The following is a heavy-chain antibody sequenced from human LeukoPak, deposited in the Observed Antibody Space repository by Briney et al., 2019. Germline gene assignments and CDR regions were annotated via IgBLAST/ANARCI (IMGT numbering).Heavy chain of an antibody. Sequence: GGSLRLSCAASGFTFDDYGMSWVRQAPGKGLEWVSGINWNGGSTGYADSVKGRFTISRDNAKNSLYLQMNSLRAEDTALYYCARADDSSGYYSDAFDIWGQGTMVTVSS. CDR1: GFTFDDYG. D-gene: IGHD3-22*01. CDR2: INWNGGST. CDR3: ARADDSSGYYSDAFDI. V-gene: IGHV3-20*04. J-gene: IGHJ3*02.